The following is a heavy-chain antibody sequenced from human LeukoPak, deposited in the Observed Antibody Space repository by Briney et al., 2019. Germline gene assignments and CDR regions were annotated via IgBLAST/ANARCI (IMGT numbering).Heavy chain of an antibody. J-gene: IGHJ6*04. CDR3: ARATVIGTVPVPGFLDV. V-gene: IGHV3-13*01. D-gene: IGHD6-19*01. Sequence: PGGSLRLSCAASGFTFSSYDMHWVRQVAGKGLEWVSSIGTIGDTFYPGSVKGRFTISRENAKSSLYLQMNSLRAGDTAVYYCARATVIGTVPVPGFLDVWGKGTTVTVSS. CDR2: IGTIGDT. CDR1: GFTFSSYD.